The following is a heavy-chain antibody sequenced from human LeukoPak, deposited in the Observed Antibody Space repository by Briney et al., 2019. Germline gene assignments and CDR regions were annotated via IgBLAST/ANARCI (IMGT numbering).Heavy chain of an antibody. V-gene: IGHV1-18*01. CDR1: GYTFTSYG. Sequence: ASVKVSCKASGYTFTSYGISWVRQAPGQGLEWMRWISAYNGNTNYAQKLQGRVTMTTDTSTSTAYMELRSLRSDDTAVYYCAREVEMATMLYYYYYMDVWGKGTTVTVSS. CDR2: ISAYNGNT. J-gene: IGHJ6*03. CDR3: AREVEMATMLYYYYYMDV. D-gene: IGHD5-24*01.